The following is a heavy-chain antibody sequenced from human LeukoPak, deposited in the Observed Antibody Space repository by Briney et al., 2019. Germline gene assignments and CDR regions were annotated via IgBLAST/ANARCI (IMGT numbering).Heavy chain of an antibody. CDR3: ARIVGGYYAIDPSFDY. D-gene: IGHD2-8*01. Sequence: VASVKVSCKASGYTFTSYDINWVRQATGQGLEWMGWMNPNSGNTGYAQKFQGRVTMTRNTSISTAYMELSSLRSEDTAVYHCARIVGGYYAIDPSFDYWGQGTLVTVSS. CDR2: MNPNSGNT. CDR1: GYTFTSYD. V-gene: IGHV1-8*01. J-gene: IGHJ4*02.